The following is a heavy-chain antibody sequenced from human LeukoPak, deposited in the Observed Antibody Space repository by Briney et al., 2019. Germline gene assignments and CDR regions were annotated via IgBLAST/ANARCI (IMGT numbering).Heavy chain of an antibody. CDR3: ARVSLVRGAPDYYFDY. CDR2: IYYSGST. CDR1: GVSISSYY. D-gene: IGHD3-10*01. V-gene: IGHV4-59*12. Sequence: SETLSLTCTASGVSISSYYWSWVRQPPGKGLEWVGYIYYSGSTNYNPSLKSRVTISVDTSKNQFSLKLSSVTAADTAVYYCARVSLVRGAPDYYFDYWGQGTLVTVSS. J-gene: IGHJ4*02.